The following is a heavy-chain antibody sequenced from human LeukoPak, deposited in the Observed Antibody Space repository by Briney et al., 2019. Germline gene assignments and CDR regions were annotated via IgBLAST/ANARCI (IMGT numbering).Heavy chain of an antibody. D-gene: IGHD5-18*01. CDR3: ARGQLWLQLGFDY. Sequence: VSGGSISSGSXXXSWIRQPAGXXXXXXGRIYTSGSTNYNPSLKSRVTISVDTSKNQFSLKLSSVTAADTAVYYCARGQLWLQLGFDYWGQGTLVTVSS. CDR2: IYTSGST. CDR1: GGSISSGSXX. V-gene: IGHV4-61*02. J-gene: IGHJ4*02.